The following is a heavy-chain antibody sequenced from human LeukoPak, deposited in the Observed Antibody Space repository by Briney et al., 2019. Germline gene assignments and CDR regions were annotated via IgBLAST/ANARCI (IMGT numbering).Heavy chain of an antibody. D-gene: IGHD3-3*01. CDR3: ARGNYDFWSGYYTSGYYYYYMDV. CDR2: MNHSGST. J-gene: IGHJ6*03. Sequence: PSENLSLTCAVYGGSFSGYYWSWIRQPPGKGLEWIGGMNHSGSTNYNPALKSRVTISVDTSKNQFSLKLSSVPAADTAVYYCARGNYDFWSGYYTSGYYYYYMDVWGKGTTVTVSS. V-gene: IGHV4-34*01. CDR1: GGSFSGYY.